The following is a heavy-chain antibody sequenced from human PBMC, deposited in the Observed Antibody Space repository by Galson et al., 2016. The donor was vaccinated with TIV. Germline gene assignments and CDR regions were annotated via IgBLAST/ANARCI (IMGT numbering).Heavy chain of an antibody. D-gene: IGHD5-12*01. CDR3: ARGFPVIPASISGSSTWNNWFDP. V-gene: IGHV1-69*13. CDR2: IIPIFGTA. CDR1: GDSFTIYA. Sequence: SVKVSCKASGDSFTIYAISWVRQAPGQGLEWMGGIIPIFGTANYAQKFQGRVTITADESTSTAFVELTSLTFDDTAIYYCARGFPVIPASISGSSTWNNWFDPWGQGTLVTVSS. J-gene: IGHJ5*02.